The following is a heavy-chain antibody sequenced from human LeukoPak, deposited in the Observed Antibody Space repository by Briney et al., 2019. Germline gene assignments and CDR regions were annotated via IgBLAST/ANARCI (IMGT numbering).Heavy chain of an antibody. J-gene: IGHJ6*04. CDR3: ARNSGSYQNMDV. V-gene: IGHV4-39*07. D-gene: IGHD1-26*01. CDR1: GGSISSSSYY. Sequence: SETLSLTCTVSGGSISSSSYYWGWIRQPPGKGLEWIGNIYSSGSTYYNASLQSRVTISVDTSKNQFSLKLSSVTAADTAVYYCARNSGSYQNMDVWGKGTTVTVSS. CDR2: IYSSGST.